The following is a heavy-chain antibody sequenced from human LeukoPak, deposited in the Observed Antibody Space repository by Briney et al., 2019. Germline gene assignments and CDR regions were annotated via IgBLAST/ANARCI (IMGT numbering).Heavy chain of an antibody. V-gene: IGHV4-34*01. CDR3: AREARYYGSGSYYNDDAFDI. J-gene: IGHJ3*02. CDR1: GGSFSGYY. D-gene: IGHD3-10*01. CDR2: INHSGST. Sequence: SETLSLTCAVYGGSFSGYYWSWIRQPPGEGLEWIGEINHSGSTNYNPSLTSRVTISVDTSKNQFSLKLSSVTAADTAVYYCAREARYYGSGSYYNDDAFDIWGQGTMVTVSS.